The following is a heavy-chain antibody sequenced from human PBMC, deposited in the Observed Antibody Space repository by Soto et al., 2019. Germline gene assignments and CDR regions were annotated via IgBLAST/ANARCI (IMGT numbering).Heavy chain of an antibody. J-gene: IGHJ4*02. CDR3: ARGLISRGLVATH. CDR2: MNSNSGNT. V-gene: IGHV1-8*01. D-gene: IGHD5-12*01. CDR1: GDSFTSYD. Sequence: QVQLVQSGAEVKKPGASVTVSCKTSGDSFTSYDINWVRQAPGQGLEWLGRMNSNSGNTGYSDNFQGRVSMTRDTSISTAYLELTNLRSDDTAVYYCARGLISRGLVATHWGQGTPVTVSS.